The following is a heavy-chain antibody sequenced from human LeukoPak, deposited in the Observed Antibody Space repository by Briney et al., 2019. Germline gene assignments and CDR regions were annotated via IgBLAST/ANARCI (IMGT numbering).Heavy chain of an antibody. CDR3: ARDFTFGGVIAALDY. V-gene: IGHV3-30-3*01. CDR1: GFTFSSYA. Sequence: PGGYLRLSCAASGFTFSSYAMHWVRQAPGKGLEWVAVISYDGSNKYYADSVKGRFTISRDNSKNTLYLQMNSLRAEDTAVYYCARDFTFGGVIAALDYWGQGTLVTVSS. J-gene: IGHJ4*02. CDR2: ISYDGSNK. D-gene: IGHD3-16*02.